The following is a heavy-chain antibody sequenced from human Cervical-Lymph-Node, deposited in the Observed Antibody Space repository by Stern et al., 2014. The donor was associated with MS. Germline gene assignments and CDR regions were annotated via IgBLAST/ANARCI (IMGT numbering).Heavy chain of an antibody. CDR2: IYHSGAS. Sequence: QLQLQESGPGLVKPSGTLSLTCAVSGGSVSSTNWWSWVRQSPGKGLEWIGNIYHSGASNYRPSLRSRVSLSLDNPKNPLSLHLTSVTAADTAVYYCARERQQYCNSEGCSYWYFDLWGRGTLVTVSS. CDR3: ARERQQYCNSEGCSYWYFDL. J-gene: IGHJ2*01. D-gene: IGHD2/OR15-2a*01. V-gene: IGHV4-4*02. CDR1: GGSVSSTNW.